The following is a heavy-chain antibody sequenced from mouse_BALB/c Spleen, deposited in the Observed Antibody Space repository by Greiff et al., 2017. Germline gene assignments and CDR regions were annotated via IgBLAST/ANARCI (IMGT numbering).Heavy chain of an antibody. J-gene: IGHJ4*01. D-gene: IGHD3-1*01. CDR2: ISSGGSYT. CDR1: GFTFSSYA. CDR3: ARSARAGYAMDY. Sequence: EVQVVESGGGLVKPGGSLKLSCAASGFTFSSYAMSWVRQSPEKRLEWVAEISSGGSYTYYPDTVTGRFTISRDNAKNTLYLEMSSLRSEDTAMYYCARSARAGYAMDYWGQGTSVTVSS. V-gene: IGHV5-9-4*01.